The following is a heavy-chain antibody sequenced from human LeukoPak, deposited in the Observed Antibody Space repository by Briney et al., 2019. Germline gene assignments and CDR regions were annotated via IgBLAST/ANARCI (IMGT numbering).Heavy chain of an antibody. V-gene: IGHV4-39*01. CDR2: IYYSGST. J-gene: IGHJ4*02. Sequence: SETLSLTCTVSGGSISSSSYYWGWIRQPPGKGLEWIGSIYYSGSTYYNPSLKSRVTISVDTSKNQCSLKLSSVTAADTAVYYCARSNTVTRYYFDYWGQGTLVTVSS. CDR3: ARSNTVTRYYFDY. CDR1: GGSISSSSYY. D-gene: IGHD4-17*01.